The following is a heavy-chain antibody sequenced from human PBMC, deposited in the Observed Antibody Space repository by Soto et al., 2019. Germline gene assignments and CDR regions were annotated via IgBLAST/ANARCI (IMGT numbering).Heavy chain of an antibody. CDR2: ISSYNGDT. Sequence: QVQLVQSGAEVKKPGASVKVSCKASGYTFTRSGISWVRQAPGQGPEWMGWISSYNGDTNYAQTFQGRVTMTADTDTSTASMELRSMRSDDTAVYYCAREGVASYYFFGMDVWGRGTPVTV. CDR3: AREGVASYYFFGMDV. D-gene: IGHD5-12*01. J-gene: IGHJ6*02. CDR1: GYTFTRSG. V-gene: IGHV1-18*01.